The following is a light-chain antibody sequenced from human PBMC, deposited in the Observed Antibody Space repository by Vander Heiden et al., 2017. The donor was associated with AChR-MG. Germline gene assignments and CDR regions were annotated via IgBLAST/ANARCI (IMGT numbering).Light chain of an antibody. Sequence: QSVLTQPPSVSGAPGQRVTIPCTGSSSNIGAGYDVHWYQQLPETAPKLLIYGNSKRPSGVPDRFSGSKSGTSASLAITGLQAEDEADYYCQSFDSSLSGSVFGGGTKLTVL. V-gene: IGLV1-40*01. CDR1: SSNIGAGYD. CDR3: QSFDSSLSGSV. CDR2: GNS. J-gene: IGLJ2*01.